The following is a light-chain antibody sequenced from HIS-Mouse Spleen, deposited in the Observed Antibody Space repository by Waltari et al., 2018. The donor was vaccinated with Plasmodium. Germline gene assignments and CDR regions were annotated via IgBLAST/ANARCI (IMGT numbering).Light chain of an antibody. J-gene: IGLJ3*02. CDR1: PFPKNN. CDR2: EDS. Sequence: YNRTQPPWGSVSPGQTPGTPCLEIPFPKNNAFWYQEKSGQAPGLVTYEDSKRPSGIPERFSGSSSGTMATLTISGAQVEDEADYYCYSTDSSGNHRVFGGGTKLTVL. V-gene: IGLV3-10*01. CDR3: YSTDSSGNHRV.